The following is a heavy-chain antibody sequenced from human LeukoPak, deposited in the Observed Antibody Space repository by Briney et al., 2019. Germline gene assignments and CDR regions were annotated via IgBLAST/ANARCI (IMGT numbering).Heavy chain of an antibody. CDR3: AREKYLGGSSGPYDY. J-gene: IGHJ4*02. D-gene: IGHD6-19*01. CDR1: GFTFSSYS. V-gene: IGHV3-21*01. Sequence: GGSLRLSCAASGFTFSSYSMNWVRQAPGKGLEWVSSISSSSSYIYYADSVKGRFTISRDNAKNSLYLQMNSLRAEDTAVYYCAREKYLGGSSGPYDYWGQGTLVTVSS. CDR2: ISSSSSYI.